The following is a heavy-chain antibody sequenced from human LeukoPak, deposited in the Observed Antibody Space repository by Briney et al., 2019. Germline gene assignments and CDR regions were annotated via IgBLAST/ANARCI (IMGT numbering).Heavy chain of an antibody. CDR2: IYPGDSET. Sequence: GESLKISCKGSGYIFTSYWIGWVRQMPGKGLEWMGNIYPGDSETRYSPSFQGQVTISADKSISTAYLQWSSLKASDTAIYYCARQYGSAAFDAFDMWGQGTMVTVS. CDR3: ARQYGSAAFDAFDM. CDR1: GYIFTSYW. J-gene: IGHJ3*02. D-gene: IGHD3-10*01. V-gene: IGHV5-51*01.